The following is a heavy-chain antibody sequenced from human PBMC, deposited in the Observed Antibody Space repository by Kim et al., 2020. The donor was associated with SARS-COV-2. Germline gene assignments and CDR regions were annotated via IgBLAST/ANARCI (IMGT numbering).Heavy chain of an antibody. D-gene: IGHD3-22*01. V-gene: IGHV3-43*02. Sequence: GGSLRLSCAASGFTFDDSAMHWVRQAPGKGLEWVSLISGDGDSTFYADSVKGRFTISRDTSKNTVYLQMNSLRTEDSALYYCAKGTSPHYYDSSGFHGWVDPWGQGNLVTVSS. CDR2: ISGDGDST. CDR3: AKGTSPHYYDSSGFHGWVDP. CDR1: GFTFDDSA. J-gene: IGHJ5*02.